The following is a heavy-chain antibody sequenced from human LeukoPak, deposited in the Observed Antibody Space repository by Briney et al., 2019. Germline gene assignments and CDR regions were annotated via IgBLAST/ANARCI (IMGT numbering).Heavy chain of an antibody. D-gene: IGHD5-18*01. J-gene: IGHJ4*02. Sequence: ASVKVSCKTSGYSFTDYHIHWVRQAPGQGLEWMGRINPNSGGPNYGQKFQGTVTMTRDTSISTAYLELSNLRSDDTAAYYCVRGYSYGFYFDYWGQGSLVTVSS. CDR1: GYSFTDYH. CDR3: VRGYSYGFYFDY. CDR2: INPNSGGP. V-gene: IGHV1-2*06.